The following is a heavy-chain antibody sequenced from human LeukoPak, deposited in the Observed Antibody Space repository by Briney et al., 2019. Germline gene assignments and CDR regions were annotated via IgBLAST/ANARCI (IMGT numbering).Heavy chain of an antibody. J-gene: IGHJ4*02. CDR3: AKRSSASGGSFDY. CDR1: GFTFSSYA. Sequence: PGGSLRLSCAASGFTFSSYAMSWVRQAPGKGLEWVSSISSSSSYIYYADSVKGRFTISRDNAKNSLYLQMNSLRAEDTAVYYCAKRSSASGGSFDYWGQGTLVTVAS. V-gene: IGHV3-21*03. CDR2: ISSSSSYI. D-gene: IGHD3-10*01.